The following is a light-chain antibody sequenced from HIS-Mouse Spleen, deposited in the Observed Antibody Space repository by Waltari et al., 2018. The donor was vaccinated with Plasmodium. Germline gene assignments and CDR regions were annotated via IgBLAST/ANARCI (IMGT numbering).Light chain of an antibody. V-gene: IGKV3-15*01. CDR2: GAS. J-gene: IGKJ3*01. CDR3: QQYNNWSFT. CDR1: QSVSSN. Sequence: EIVMTQSPATLSVPPGERATLSCRASQSVSSNLAWYQQKPGQAPRLRIYGASTRATGIPARFSGSGSGTEFTLTISSLQSEDFAVYYCQQYNNWSFTFGPGTKVDIK.